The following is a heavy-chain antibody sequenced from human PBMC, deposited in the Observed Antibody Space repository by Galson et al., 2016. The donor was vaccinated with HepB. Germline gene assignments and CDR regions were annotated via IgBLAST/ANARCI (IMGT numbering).Heavy chain of an antibody. Sequence: SVKVSCKASGGTFSSYAISWVRQAPGLGPEWMGGIIPFFRTTNYAQKFQGRVTITADESTSTAFMELSSLSSDDTAVYYCARDRWYYGSGTYYSTGLGSFDIWGQGTMVTVSS. CDR1: GGTFSSYA. CDR2: IIPFFRTT. D-gene: IGHD3-10*01. CDR3: ARDRWYYGSGTYYSTGLGSFDI. V-gene: IGHV1-69*13. J-gene: IGHJ3*02.